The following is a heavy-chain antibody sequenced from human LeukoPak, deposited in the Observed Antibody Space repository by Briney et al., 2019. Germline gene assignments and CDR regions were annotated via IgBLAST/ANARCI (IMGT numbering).Heavy chain of an antibody. Sequence: ASVKVSCKASGYTFTGYYMHWVRQAPGQGLEWMGWINPNSGGTNYAQKFQGRVTMTRDTSISTAYMELSRLRSDDTAVYYCARPTSKQLVYYFDYWGQGTLVTVSS. CDR3: ARPTSKQLVYYFDY. V-gene: IGHV1-2*02. CDR1: GYTFTGYY. CDR2: INPNSGGT. D-gene: IGHD6-13*01. J-gene: IGHJ4*02.